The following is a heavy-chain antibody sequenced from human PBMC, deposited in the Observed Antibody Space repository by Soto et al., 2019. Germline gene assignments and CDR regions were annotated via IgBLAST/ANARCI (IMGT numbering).Heavy chain of an antibody. D-gene: IGHD3-10*01. CDR1: GYTFTNYA. CDR2: INAGNGNT. J-gene: IGHJ6*02. Sequence: QVQLVQSGGEEKKPGASVKDSCKASGYTFTNYAMHWMRQAPGQRLEWMGWINAGNGNTKYSQKFQGRVTITRDTSASTAYMELSSLRSEDTAVYYCARGTGSGMDVWGQGTTVTVSS. CDR3: ARGTGSGMDV. V-gene: IGHV1-3*05.